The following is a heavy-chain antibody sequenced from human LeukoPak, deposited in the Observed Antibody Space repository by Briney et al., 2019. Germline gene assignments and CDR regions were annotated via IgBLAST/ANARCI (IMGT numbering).Heavy chain of an antibody. V-gene: IGHV1-18*01. Sequence: ASVKVSCKASGYTSTSYGISWVRQAPGQGLEWMGWISAYNGNTNYAQKLQGRVTMTTDTSTSTAYMELRSLRSDDTAVYYCARDSGLSGGSWPLDYWGQGTLVTVSS. CDR1: GYTSTSYG. D-gene: IGHD2-15*01. CDR2: ISAYNGNT. CDR3: ARDSGLSGGSWPLDY. J-gene: IGHJ4*02.